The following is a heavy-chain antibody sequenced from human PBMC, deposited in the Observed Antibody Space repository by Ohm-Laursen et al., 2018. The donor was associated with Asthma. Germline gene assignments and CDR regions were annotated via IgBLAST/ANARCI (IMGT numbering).Heavy chain of an antibody. V-gene: IGHV3-33*01. Sequence: SLRLSCAASGFTFSTHGMHWVRQAPGKGLEWVAIIWFDGSKKYYADSVKGRFTISRDNSKNTLYLEMNSLRAEDTAVYYCARDSRTAMVDHWGQGTLATVSS. D-gene: IGHD5-18*01. CDR2: IWFDGSKK. J-gene: IGHJ4*02. CDR3: ARDSRTAMVDH. CDR1: GFTFSTHG.